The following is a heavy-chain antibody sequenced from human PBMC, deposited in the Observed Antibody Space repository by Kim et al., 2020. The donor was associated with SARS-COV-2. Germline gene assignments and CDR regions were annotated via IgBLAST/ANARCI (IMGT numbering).Heavy chain of an antibody. D-gene: IGHD1-1*01. V-gene: IGHV3-30*03. CDR3: AIEGQSSGRAGTYDV. J-gene: IGHJ3*01. Sequence: ASVKGRFTVSRDNPNNVMFLQLDSLRPEDTAVYYCAIEGQSSGRAGTYDVWGRGTLVTVSS.